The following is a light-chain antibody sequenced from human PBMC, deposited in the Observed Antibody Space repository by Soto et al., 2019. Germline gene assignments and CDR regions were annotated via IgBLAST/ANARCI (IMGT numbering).Light chain of an antibody. Sequence: QSVLTQPPSASGSPGQSVTISCTGTSSVYVSWYQQHPVKAPKLIIYEVNKRPSGVLVRFSGSKSGNTASLTVSGLQAEDEADYYCSSHAGNNDFVFGTGTKVTVL. V-gene: IGLV2-8*01. CDR2: EVN. CDR3: SSHAGNNDFV. J-gene: IGLJ1*01. CDR1: SSVY.